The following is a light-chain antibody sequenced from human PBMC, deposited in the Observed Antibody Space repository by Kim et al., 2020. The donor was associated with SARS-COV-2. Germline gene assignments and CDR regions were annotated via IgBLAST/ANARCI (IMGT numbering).Light chain of an antibody. Sequence: SPAERATLTSRARHGHTSDSLAWYQQKPGQPPRLLLYGTSNRATGIPARFSGSGAGTDFTLTISRLEPEDFAVYYCQHFGTSRWTFGQGTKVDIK. CDR3: QHFGTSRWT. V-gene: IGKV3-20*01. CDR1: HGHTSDS. CDR2: GTS. J-gene: IGKJ1*01.